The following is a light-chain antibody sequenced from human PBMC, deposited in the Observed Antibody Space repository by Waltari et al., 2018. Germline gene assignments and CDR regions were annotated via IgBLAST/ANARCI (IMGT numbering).Light chain of an antibody. J-gene: IGKJ1*01. CDR2: RVS. Sequence: DLVMTQTPLSLPVTPGEPASISCRSSQSLLHSNGNTYLYWYLQKPGQPPRLLIYRVSNRFSGVPDRFSGSGSGTDFTLKISRVEAEDVGVYYCMQALQTPRTFGQGTKVEIK. CDR3: MQALQTPRT. CDR1: QSLLHSNGNTY. V-gene: IGKV2-29*02.